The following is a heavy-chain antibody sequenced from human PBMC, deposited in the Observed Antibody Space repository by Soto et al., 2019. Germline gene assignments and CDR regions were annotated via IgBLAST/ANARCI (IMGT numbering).Heavy chain of an antibody. D-gene: IGHD3-3*01. CDR3: ARHVDFWSGYYGMDV. CDR2: IYYSGST. J-gene: IGHJ6*02. CDR1: GGSISSSSYY. V-gene: IGHV4-39*01. Sequence: SETLSLTCTVSGGSISSSSYYWGWIRQPPGKGLEWIGSIYYSGSTYYNPSLKSRVTISVDTSKNQFSLKLSSVTAADTAVYYCARHVDFWSGYYGMDVWGQGTTVTVSS.